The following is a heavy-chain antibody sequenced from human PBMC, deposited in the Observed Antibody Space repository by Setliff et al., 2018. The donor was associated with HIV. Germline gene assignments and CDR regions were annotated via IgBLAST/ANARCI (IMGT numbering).Heavy chain of an antibody. Sequence: LRLSCAASGFMFGVDWMSWVRQTPGKGLEWVASVTPDGGDKYYANSMRGRFTISRDNGKNAVYLQMNSLTAEDTALYYCVRDLARVIAHWGQGTLVTVS. D-gene: IGHD2-21*01. CDR2: VTPDGGDK. J-gene: IGHJ4*02. V-gene: IGHV3-7*01. CDR1: GFMFGVDW. CDR3: VRDLARVIAH.